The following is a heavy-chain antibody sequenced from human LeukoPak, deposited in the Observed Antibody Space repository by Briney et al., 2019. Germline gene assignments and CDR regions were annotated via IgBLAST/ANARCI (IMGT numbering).Heavy chain of an antibody. V-gene: IGHV1-18*01. J-gene: IGHJ4*02. CDR2: ISAYNGNT. CDR3: ARVASDFDWLELGY. CDR1: GYTFTSYG. D-gene: IGHD3-9*01. Sequence: GASVKVSCKASGYTFTSYGISWVRQAPGQGLEWMGWISAYNGNTNYAQKLQGRVTMTTDTSTSTAYMELRSLRSDDTAVYYCARVASDFDWLELGYWGQGTLVTVSS.